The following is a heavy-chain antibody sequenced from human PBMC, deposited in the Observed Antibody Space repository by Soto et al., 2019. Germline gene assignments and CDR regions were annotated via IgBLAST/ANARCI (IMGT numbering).Heavy chain of an antibody. J-gene: IGHJ6*03. D-gene: IGHD2-2*01. CDR2: IYYSGST. CDR3: AATSAANNYYYYYMDV. V-gene: IGHV4-59*01. Sequence: SETLSLTCTVSGGSISSYYWSWIRQPPGKGLEWIGYIYYSGSTNYNPSLKSRVTISVDTSKNQFSLRLSPVTAADTAVYYCAATSAANNYYYYYMDVWGKGTTVTVSS. CDR1: GGSISSYY.